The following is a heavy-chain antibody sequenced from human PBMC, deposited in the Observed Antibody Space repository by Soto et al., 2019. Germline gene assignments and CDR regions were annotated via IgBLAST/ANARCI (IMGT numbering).Heavy chain of an antibody. J-gene: IGHJ6*02. CDR3: ASSVRFLEIVDV. CDR2: ISSSGSTI. D-gene: IGHD3-3*01. CDR1: GFTFSSYE. V-gene: IGHV3-48*03. Sequence: PGGSLRLSCAASGFTFSSYEMNWVRQGPGKGLEWVSYISSSGSTIYYADYVKGRFTISRDNAKNSLYLQMNSLRAEDTAVYYCASSVRFLEIVDVWGQGTTVTVSS.